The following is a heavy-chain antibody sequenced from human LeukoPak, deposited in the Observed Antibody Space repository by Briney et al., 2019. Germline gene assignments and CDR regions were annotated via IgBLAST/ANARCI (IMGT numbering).Heavy chain of an antibody. CDR3: ARDPHYGSGSCGDDGY. D-gene: IGHD3-10*01. J-gene: IGHJ4*02. Sequence: ASVKVSCKASGYTFTGYYMHWVRQAPGQGLEWMGRINPNSGGTNYAQKFQGRVTMTRDTSISTAYMELSRLRSDDTAVYYCARDPHYGSGSCGDDGYWGQGTLVTVSS. CDR1: GYTFTGYY. V-gene: IGHV1-2*06. CDR2: INPNSGGT.